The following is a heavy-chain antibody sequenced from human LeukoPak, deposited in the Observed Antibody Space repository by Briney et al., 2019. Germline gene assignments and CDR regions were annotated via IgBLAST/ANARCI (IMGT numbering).Heavy chain of an antibody. CDR1: GGSISSYY. J-gene: IGHJ6*03. V-gene: IGHV4-59*01. Sequence: PSETLSLTCTVSGGSISSYYWSWIRQPPGKGLEWIGYIYYSGSTNSNPSLKSRVTISVDTSKNQFSLKLSSLTAAATAVISGARRPIVVVPAANISYYYYYMDVWGKGTTVTVSS. D-gene: IGHD2-2*01. CDR2: IYYSGST. CDR3: ARRPIVVVPAANISYYYYYMDV.